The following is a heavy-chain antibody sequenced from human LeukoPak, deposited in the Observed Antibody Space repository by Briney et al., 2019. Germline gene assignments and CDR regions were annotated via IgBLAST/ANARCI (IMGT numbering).Heavy chain of an antibody. CDR2: IHFSGST. CDR3: ARTGDFRSGYCTAPFAY. J-gene: IGHJ4*02. CDR1: GDSISSSSYY. D-gene: IGHD3-3*01. Sequence: SETLSLTCTVSGDSISSSSYYWGWIRQPPGKGLEWIGSIHFSGSTYYNPSLKSRVTISVDTSKNQSSLKLSSVTAADTAVYYCARTGDFRSGYCTAPFAYWGQGTLVTVSS. V-gene: IGHV4-39*01.